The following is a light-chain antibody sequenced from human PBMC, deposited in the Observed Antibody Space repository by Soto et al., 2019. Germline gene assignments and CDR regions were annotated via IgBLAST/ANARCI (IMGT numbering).Light chain of an antibody. CDR3: SSYAGSNNFYX. CDR2: EVS. CDR1: SSDVGGYNY. Sequence: QSALTQPPSASGSPGQSVTISCTGTSSDVGGYNYVSWYQQHPGKAPKLMIYEVSKRPSGVPDRFSGSKSGNTASLTVSGLQAEDEADYYCSSYAGSNNFYXFGTGTKVTV. V-gene: IGLV2-8*01. J-gene: IGLJ1*01.